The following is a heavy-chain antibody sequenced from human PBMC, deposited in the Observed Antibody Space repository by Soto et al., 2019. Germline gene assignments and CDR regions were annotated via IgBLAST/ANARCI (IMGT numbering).Heavy chain of an antibody. CDR1: GFTFDDYT. D-gene: IGHD5-12*01. Sequence: VQLVESGGVVVQPGGSLRLSCAASGFTFDDYTMHWVRQAPGKGLEWVSLISWDGGSTYYADSVKGRFTISRDNSKNSLYLQMNSLRTEDTALYYCAKDSGDIVATEYYFDYWGQGTLVTVSS. CDR3: AKDSGDIVATEYYFDY. J-gene: IGHJ4*02. V-gene: IGHV3-43*01. CDR2: ISWDGGST.